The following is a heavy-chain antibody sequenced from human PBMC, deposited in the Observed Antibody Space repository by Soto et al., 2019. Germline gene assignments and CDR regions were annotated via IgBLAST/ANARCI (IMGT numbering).Heavy chain of an antibody. Sequence: GGSLRLSCAASGFTFGTYAMNWVRQAPGKGLEWVSSTPGSGGSAYYADSVKGRFTISRDNSKNTLYLQMDSLSPEDTAIYYCAKGGSSGWYYFDLWGQGILVTVSS. D-gene: IGHD6-19*01. J-gene: IGHJ4*02. CDR1: GFTFGTYA. CDR3: AKGGSSGWYYFDL. V-gene: IGHV3-23*01. CDR2: TPGSGGSA.